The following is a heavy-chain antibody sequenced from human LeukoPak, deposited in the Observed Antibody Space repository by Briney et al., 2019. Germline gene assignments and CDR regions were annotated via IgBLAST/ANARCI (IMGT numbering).Heavy chain of an antibody. CDR1: GGSISSYY. D-gene: IGHD6-13*01. CDR2: IYYSGST. J-gene: IGHJ6*02. V-gene: IGHV4-59*01. CDR3: AIGWAKDSSSWYYVDYYYGMDV. Sequence: PSETLSLTCTVSGGSISSYYWIWIRQPPGKGLEWIWYIYYSGSTNYNPSLKSRVTISVDTSKNQFSLKLSSVTAADTAVYYCAIGWAKDSSSWYYVDYYYGMDVWGQGTTVTVSS.